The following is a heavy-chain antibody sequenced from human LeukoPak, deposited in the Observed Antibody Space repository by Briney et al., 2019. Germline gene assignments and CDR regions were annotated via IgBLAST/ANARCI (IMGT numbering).Heavy chain of an antibody. CDR2: ICSSGSTI. D-gene: IGHD2-2*01. J-gene: IGHJ4*02. Sequence: GGSLRLSCAASEFTFSDYYMSWSRHAPGKGLEWVSYICSSGSTIYYADSVKGRFTISRDNAKNTLYLYIHTLRAQDTAGYYCARDQDDVIVVPAAAVYFDYWGQGTLVTVSS. CDR1: EFTFSDYY. CDR3: ARDQDDVIVVPAAAVYFDY. V-gene: IGHV3-11*01.